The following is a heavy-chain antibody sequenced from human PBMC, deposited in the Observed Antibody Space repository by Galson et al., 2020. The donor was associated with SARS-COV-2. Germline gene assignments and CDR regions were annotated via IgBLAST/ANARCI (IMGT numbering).Heavy chain of an antibody. D-gene: IGHD3-22*01. CDR3: ARDPGRGYVSFDY. CDR1: GFTFSSYS. J-gene: IGHJ4*02. V-gene: IGHV3-21*01. CDR2: ISSSSSYI. Sequence: TGGSLRLSCAASGFTFSSYSMNWVRQAPGKGLEWVSSISSSSSYIYYADSVKGRFTISRDNAKNSLYLQMNSLRAEDTAVYYCARDPGRGYVSFDYWGQGTLVTVSS.